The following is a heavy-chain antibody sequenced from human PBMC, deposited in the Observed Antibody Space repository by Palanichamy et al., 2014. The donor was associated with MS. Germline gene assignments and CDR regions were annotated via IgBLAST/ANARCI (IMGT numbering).Heavy chain of an antibody. V-gene: IGHV4-39*01. CDR1: GGSISGTAYY. D-gene: IGHD1-26*01. Sequence: QLQLQESGPGLVKPSETLSLTCTVSGGSISGTAYYWAWIRQPPGKGLEWIGDIYHSGDTNYSPSLQSRGTISVDTLKNQFSLKLASVTAADTAVYFCARIVWSFADYWGQGALVTVSS. CDR2: IYHSGDT. J-gene: IGHJ4*02. CDR3: ARIVWSFADY.